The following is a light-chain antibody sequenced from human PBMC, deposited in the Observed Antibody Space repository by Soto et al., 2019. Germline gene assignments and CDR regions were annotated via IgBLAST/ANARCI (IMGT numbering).Light chain of an antibody. Sequence: QSALTQPASVSGSPGQSLTISCTGPSSDVGGYNYVSWYQQHPGKAPKLMIYDVSNRPSGVSSRFSGSRSGNTASLTISGLQAEDEADYYCSSYTSSSTPSDVFGTGTKVTVL. CDR2: DVS. J-gene: IGLJ1*01. CDR3: SSYTSSSTPSDV. V-gene: IGLV2-14*01. CDR1: SSDVGGYNY.